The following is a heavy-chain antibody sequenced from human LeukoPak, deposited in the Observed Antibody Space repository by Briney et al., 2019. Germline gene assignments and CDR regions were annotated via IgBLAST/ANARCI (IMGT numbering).Heavy chain of an antibody. CDR3: ARDRYYYDSSGYYNIFDY. J-gene: IGHJ4*02. V-gene: IGHV4-4*07. CDR1: GGSISSYY. D-gene: IGHD3-22*01. Sequence: SETLSLTCTVSGGSISSYYWSWIRQPAGKGLEGIGRIYTRGSTNYNPSLKSRVTMSVDTSKNQFSLKLSSVTAADTAVYYCARDRYYYDSSGYYNIFDYWGQGTLVTVSS. CDR2: IYTRGST.